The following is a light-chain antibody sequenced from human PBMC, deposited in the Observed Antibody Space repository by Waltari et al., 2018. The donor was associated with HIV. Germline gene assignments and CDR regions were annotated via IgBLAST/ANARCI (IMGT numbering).Light chain of an antibody. Sequence: EIVLTQSPATLSLSPGGRASLSCRASQSMNNGYLAWYQWKPGQAPRLVIYGPSRSATGVPDRFTGSGSGTDFTLTISRLQPEDFAVYYCLQHATLPYTFGQGTKLEI. V-gene: IGKV3-20*01. J-gene: IGKJ2*01. CDR2: GPS. CDR1: QSMNNGY. CDR3: LQHATLPYT.